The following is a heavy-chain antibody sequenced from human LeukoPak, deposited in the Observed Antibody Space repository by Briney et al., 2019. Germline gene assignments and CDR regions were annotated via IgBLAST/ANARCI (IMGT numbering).Heavy chain of an antibody. D-gene: IGHD1-26*01. J-gene: IGHJ3*02. V-gene: IGHV3-53*01. CDR2: IYSGGST. CDR3: ARGGSYLSAFDI. CDR1: GFTVSSNY. Sequence: GGSLRLSCAASGFTVSSNYMSWVRQAPGKGLEWVSIIYSGGSTFYAESVKGRFTISRDNSKNTLYLQMNSMRVDDTAVYYCARGGSYLSAFDIWGQGTMVTVSS.